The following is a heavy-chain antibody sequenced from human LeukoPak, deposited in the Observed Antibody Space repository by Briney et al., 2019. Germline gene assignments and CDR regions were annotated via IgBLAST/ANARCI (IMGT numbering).Heavy chain of an antibody. V-gene: IGHV4-34*01. CDR3: ARGPPGYSSPFDY. CDR2: INHSGST. J-gene: IGHJ4*02. CDR1: GGSFSGYY. Sequence: SETLSLTCAVYGGSFSGYYWSWIRQPPGKGLEWIGEINHSGSTNYNPSLKSRVTISVDTSKNQFSLKLSSVTAADTAVYYCARGPPGYSSPFDYWGQGTLVTVSS. D-gene: IGHD6-13*01.